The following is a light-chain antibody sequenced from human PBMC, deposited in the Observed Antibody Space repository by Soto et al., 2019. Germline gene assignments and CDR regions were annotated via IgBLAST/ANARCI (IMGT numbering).Light chain of an antibody. Sequence: EIVLTQSPATLSLSPGERATLSCRASQSVSSYLAWYQQKPGQAPRLLISGAYTRATGIPARFSGSGSGTEFTLAISGLQSEDFAVYYCQQYYNWPQLTFGGGTKVDIK. CDR1: QSVSSY. V-gene: IGKV3-15*01. J-gene: IGKJ4*01. CDR3: QQYYNWPQLT. CDR2: GAY.